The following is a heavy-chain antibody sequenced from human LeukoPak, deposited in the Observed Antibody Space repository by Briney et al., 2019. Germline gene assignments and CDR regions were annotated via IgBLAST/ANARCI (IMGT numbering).Heavy chain of an antibody. V-gene: IGHV3-30-3*01. CDR3: ASGTYYYDRNQRLFDY. CDR2: ISYDGSNK. D-gene: IGHD3-22*01. Sequence: GGSLRLSCAASGFTFSSYAMHWVRQAPGKGLEWVAVISYDGSNKYYADSVKGRFTISRDNSKNTLYLQMNSLRAEDTAVYYCASGTYYYDRNQRLFDYWGQGTLVTVSS. J-gene: IGHJ4*02. CDR1: GFTFSSYA.